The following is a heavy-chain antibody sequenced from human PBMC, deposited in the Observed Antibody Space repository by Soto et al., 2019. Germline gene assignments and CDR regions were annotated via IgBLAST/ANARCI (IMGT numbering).Heavy chain of an antibody. J-gene: IGHJ6*03. V-gene: IGHV3-23*01. D-gene: IGHD3-10*01. CDR1: GFTFSSYP. CDR2: ISGSGGST. CDR3: AKGYAGDPYYYYYYMEV. Sequence: GGSLTLPCTASGFTFSSYPMIWVPQAPEKGLEWVSAISGSGGSTYYADSVKGRFTISRDNSKNTLYLQMNSLRAEDTAVYYCAKGYAGDPYYYYYYMEVWGKGTTVTVSS.